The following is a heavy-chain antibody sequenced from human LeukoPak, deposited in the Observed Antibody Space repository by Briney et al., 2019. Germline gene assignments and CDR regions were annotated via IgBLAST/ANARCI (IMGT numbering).Heavy chain of an antibody. CDR2: IRYDGSNK. CDR3: ARDRDSSGWYSDY. CDR1: GCTFSSYG. Sequence: PGGSLRLSCAASGCTFSSYGMHWVRQAPGKGLEWVAFIRYDGSNKYYADSVKGRFTISRDNYKNTQYLQMNSLRAEDTAVYYCARDRDSSGWYSDYWGQGTLVTVSS. J-gene: IGHJ4*02. V-gene: IGHV3-30*02. D-gene: IGHD6-19*01.